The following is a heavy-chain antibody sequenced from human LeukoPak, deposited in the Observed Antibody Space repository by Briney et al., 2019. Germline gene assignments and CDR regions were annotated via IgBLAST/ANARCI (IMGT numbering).Heavy chain of an antibody. CDR3: AIIEVWRGYSYFAY. CDR1: GGSISRGGYY. J-gene: IGHJ4*02. V-gene: IGHV4-31*03. CDR2: IYYSGNN. D-gene: IGHD3-3*01. Sequence: SETLSLTCTVSGGSISRGGYYWSWIAQLPGKGLEWIGIIYYSGNNYYDPVLKSRITITVNTSKNQFPQKLSSGAAAATAVYYCAIIEVWRGYSYFAYWGQGSPVTVSS.